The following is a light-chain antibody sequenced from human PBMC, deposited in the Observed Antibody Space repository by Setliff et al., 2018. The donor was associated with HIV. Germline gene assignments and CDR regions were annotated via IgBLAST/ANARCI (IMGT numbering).Light chain of an antibody. V-gene: IGLV2-23*02. Sequence: QSALTQPASVSESPGQSITISCTGTNSDIGSYNLVSWYQQYPGKAPKIMIYEVNKRPSGVSNRFSGSKSGNTASLTIFGLQAEDEGDYYCCSHADSSTNNYVFGAGTKVTVL. J-gene: IGLJ1*01. CDR2: EVN. CDR3: CSHADSSTNNYV. CDR1: NSDIGSYNL.